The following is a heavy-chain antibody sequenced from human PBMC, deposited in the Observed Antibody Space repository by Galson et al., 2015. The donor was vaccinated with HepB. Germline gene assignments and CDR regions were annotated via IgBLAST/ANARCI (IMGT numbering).Heavy chain of an antibody. J-gene: IGHJ4*02. CDR3: TSTISAGPGTY. D-gene: IGHD6-13*01. Sequence: SLRLSCADSGFTFSNYWMSWVRQTPGKGLEWVANIKQDGSETYYADSLKGRFTISRDNAKRSVYLQISSLRVDDTAIYYCTSTISAGPGTYWGQGTLVTVSS. CDR1: GFTFSNYW. V-gene: IGHV3-7*03. CDR2: IKQDGSET.